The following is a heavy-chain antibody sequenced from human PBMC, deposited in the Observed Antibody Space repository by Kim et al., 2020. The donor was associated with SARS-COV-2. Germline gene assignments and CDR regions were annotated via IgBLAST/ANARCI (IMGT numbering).Heavy chain of an antibody. CDR2: SNK. J-gene: IGHJ6*02. Sequence: SNKASVDSVKGRFTNSRDDSKNTMYLQMNSLRAEDTAVYYCARDTYGMDVWGQGTTVTVSS. V-gene: IGHV3-30*01. CDR3: ARDTYGMDV.